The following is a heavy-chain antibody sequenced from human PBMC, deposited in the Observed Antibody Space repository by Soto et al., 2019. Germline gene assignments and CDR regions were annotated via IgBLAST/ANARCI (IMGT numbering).Heavy chain of an antibody. V-gene: IGHV1-3*01. Sequence: QVQLVQSGAEVKKPGASVKVSCKASGYTFTSYAMHWVRQAPGQRLEWMGWINAGNGNTKYSQKFQGRVTITRDTSASTAYMELSSMRSEDTAVYYCARSPGYSYGDYWGQGTLVTVSS. CDR1: GYTFTSYA. J-gene: IGHJ4*02. CDR2: INAGNGNT. D-gene: IGHD5-18*01. CDR3: ARSPGYSYGDY.